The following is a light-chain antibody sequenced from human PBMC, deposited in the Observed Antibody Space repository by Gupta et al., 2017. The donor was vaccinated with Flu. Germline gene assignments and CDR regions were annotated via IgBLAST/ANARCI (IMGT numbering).Light chain of an antibody. CDR3: QKYNSASPA. Sequence: PSSLSASVGDRVTITCRASQDISSYLAWYQQKSGKAPKLLIYAESSLQSGVPSRFSGSGSGAVFTLTIISLQPEDVGTYYCQKYNSASPACGGGTTVEIK. CDR1: QDISSY. V-gene: IGKV1-27*01. J-gene: IGKJ4*01. CDR2: AES.